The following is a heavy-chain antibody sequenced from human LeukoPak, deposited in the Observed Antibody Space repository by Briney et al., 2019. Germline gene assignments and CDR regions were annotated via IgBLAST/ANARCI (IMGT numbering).Heavy chain of an antibody. Sequence: TGGSLRLSCAASGFTFSSYAMSWVRQAPGKGLEWVSAISGSGGSTYYADSVKGRFTISRDNSKNTLYLQMNSLRAEDTAVYYCAKDRVSDYYDSSGYYDYWGQGTLVTVSS. CDR3: AKDRVSDYYDSSGYYDY. CDR1: GFTFSSYA. CDR2: ISGSGGST. D-gene: IGHD3-22*01. J-gene: IGHJ4*02. V-gene: IGHV3-23*01.